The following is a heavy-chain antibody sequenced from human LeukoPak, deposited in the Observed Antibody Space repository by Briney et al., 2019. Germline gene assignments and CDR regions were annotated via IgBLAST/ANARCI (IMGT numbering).Heavy chain of an antibody. J-gene: IGHJ4*02. CDR1: GFTFDDYA. Sequence: GGSLRLSCAASGFTFDDYAMHWVRQAPGKGLEWVSGINWNSGSIGYADSVKGRFTISRDSAKYSLYLQMNSLRAEDTALYYCAKANLYDILTGYYFDYWGQGTLVTVSS. D-gene: IGHD3-9*01. CDR3: AKANLYDILTGYYFDY. V-gene: IGHV3-9*01. CDR2: INWNSGSI.